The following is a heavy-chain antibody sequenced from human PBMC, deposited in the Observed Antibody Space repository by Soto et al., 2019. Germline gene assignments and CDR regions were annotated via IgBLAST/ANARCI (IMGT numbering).Heavy chain of an antibody. J-gene: IGHJ4*02. CDR3: ARESDYDTFDY. Sequence: GGSLRLSCAASGFTFSSYEMNWVRQAPGKGLEWVSYISGSGSSIYYADSVKGRFTISRDNAKKSLYLQMNGLRAEDTAVYYCARESDYDTFDYWGQGTLVTVCS. CDR2: ISGSGSSI. CDR1: GFTFSSYE. V-gene: IGHV3-48*03. D-gene: IGHD3-9*01.